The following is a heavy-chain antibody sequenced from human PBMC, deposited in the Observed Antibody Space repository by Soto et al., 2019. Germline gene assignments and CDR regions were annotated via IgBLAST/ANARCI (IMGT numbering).Heavy chain of an antibody. CDR3: ATAYDDSSGYDY. D-gene: IGHD3-22*01. CDR1: GFTFINAW. Sequence: EVQLVESGGGLVKPGGSLRLSCAASGFTFINAWMTWVRQAPGKGLEWVGRIKSQTNGGTTEYAAPVKGRFTISRDDSESTLYLQMNSLKTEDTAVYYCATAYDDSSGYDYWGQGTLVTVSS. J-gene: IGHJ4*02. CDR2: IKSQTNGGTT. V-gene: IGHV3-15*01.